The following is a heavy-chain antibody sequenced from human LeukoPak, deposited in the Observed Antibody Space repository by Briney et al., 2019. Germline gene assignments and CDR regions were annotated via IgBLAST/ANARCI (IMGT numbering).Heavy chain of an antibody. Sequence: GGSLRLSCAASGFTFSENNVHWVRQAPGKGLEWVALLSNDGNSYAYADSVKGRFTLSGYKSKTTLYLQMNSLRAEDTAVYYCARDRSGFYSVDYWGQGTLVTVSS. CDR3: ARDRSGFYSVDY. D-gene: IGHD5-12*01. CDR1: GFTFSENN. CDR2: LSNDGNSY. V-gene: IGHV3-30-3*01. J-gene: IGHJ4*02.